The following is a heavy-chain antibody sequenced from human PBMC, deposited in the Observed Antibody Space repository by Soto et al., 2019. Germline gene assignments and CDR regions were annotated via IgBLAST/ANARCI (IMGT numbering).Heavy chain of an antibody. J-gene: IGHJ3*01. CDR2: INHCVST. D-gene: IGHD3-22*01. CDR1: GRSFSGSY. V-gene: IGHV4-34*01. Sequence: ASETLSLPWAVDGRSFSGSYWYWIRHPPGKWLAWIGLINHCVSTNYNPSLKIRVTISVDSSKNQFFLKLHSVTSANTAAYYCPRGNHCDSHGCLTKRGRGTMVIVS. CDR3: PRGNHCDSHGCLTK.